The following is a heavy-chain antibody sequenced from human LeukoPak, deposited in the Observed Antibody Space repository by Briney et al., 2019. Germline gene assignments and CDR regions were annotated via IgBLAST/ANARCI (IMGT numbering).Heavy chain of an antibody. CDR3: VRDLILVWTPGDDFDY. CDR2: ISSSSSYI. J-gene: IGHJ4*02. D-gene: IGHD2-8*01. Sequence: GGSLRLSCAASGFTFSSYAMSWVRQAPGKGLEWVSSISSSSSYIYYADSVKGRFTISRDNAKNTLYLQMNSLRAEDTAVYYCVRDLILVWTPGDDFDYWGQGTLVTVSS. CDR1: GFTFSSYA. V-gene: IGHV3-21*01.